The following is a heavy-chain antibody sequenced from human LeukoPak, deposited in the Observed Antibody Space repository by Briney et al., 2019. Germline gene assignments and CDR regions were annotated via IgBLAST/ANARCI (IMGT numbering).Heavy chain of an antibody. CDR1: GGSISSGSYY. D-gene: IGHD3-3*01. CDR2: IYTSGST. V-gene: IGHV4-61*02. Sequence: PSETLSLTCTVSGGSISSGSYYWSWIRQAAGKGLEWIGRIYTSGSTNYNPSLKSRVTISVDTSKNQFSLKLSSVTAADTAVYYCARIRFLESLLDDYYYYYYMDVWGKGTTVTVSS. CDR3: ARIRFLESLLDDYYYYYYMDV. J-gene: IGHJ6*03.